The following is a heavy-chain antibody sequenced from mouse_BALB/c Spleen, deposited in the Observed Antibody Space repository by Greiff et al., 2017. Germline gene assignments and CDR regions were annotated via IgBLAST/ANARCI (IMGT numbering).Heavy chain of an antibody. D-gene: IGHD2-10*02. CDR3: ASPPYGNYWYFDV. Sequence: QVQLQQSGAELMKPGASVKISCKATGYTFSSYWIEWVKQRPGHGLEWIGEILPGSGSTNYNEKFKGKATFTADTSSNTAYMQLSSLTSEDSAVYYCASPPYGNYWYFDVWGAGTTVTVSS. J-gene: IGHJ1*01. CDR2: ILPGSGST. V-gene: IGHV1-9*01. CDR1: GYTFSSYW.